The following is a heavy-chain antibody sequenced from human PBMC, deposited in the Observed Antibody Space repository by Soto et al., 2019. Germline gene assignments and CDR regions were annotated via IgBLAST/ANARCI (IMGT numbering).Heavy chain of an antibody. J-gene: IGHJ6*02. V-gene: IGHV5-51*01. CDR3: ARLPKYYDFWSGYGIRGGMDV. CDR2: IYPGDSDT. CDR1: GYSFTSYW. Sequence: GESLKISCKGSGYSFTSYWIGWVRQMPGKGLEWMGIIYPGDSDTRYSPSFQGQVTTSADKSISTAYLQWSSLKASDTAMYYCARLPKYYDFWSGYGIRGGMDVWGQGTTVTVSS. D-gene: IGHD3-3*01.